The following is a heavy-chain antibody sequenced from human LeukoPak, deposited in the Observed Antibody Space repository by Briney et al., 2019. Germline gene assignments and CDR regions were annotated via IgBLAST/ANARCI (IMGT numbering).Heavy chain of an antibody. D-gene: IGHD2-2*01. CDR3: AREGGYCSSTSCSNNWFDP. CDR1: GGSISSSSYY. V-gene: IGHV4-39*07. CDR2: IYYSGST. J-gene: IGHJ5*02. Sequence: SETLSLTCTVSGGSISSSSYYWGWIRQPPGKGLEWIGSIYYSGSTYYNPSLKSRVTISVDTSKNQFSLKLSSVTAADTAVYYCAREGGYCSSTSCSNNWFDPWGQGTLVTVSS.